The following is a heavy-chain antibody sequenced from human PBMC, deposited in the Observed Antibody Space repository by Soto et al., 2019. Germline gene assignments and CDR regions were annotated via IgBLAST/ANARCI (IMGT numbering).Heavy chain of an antibody. Sequence: GGSLRLSCAASGFTFSSYSMNWVRQAPGKGLEWVSYISSSSSTIYYADSVKGRFTISRDNAKNSLYLQMNSLRDEDTAVYYCARGRNEFGVSAAVGDYFDYWGQGTLVTVSS. V-gene: IGHV3-48*02. J-gene: IGHJ4*02. CDR1: GFTFSSYS. D-gene: IGHD6-19*01. CDR3: ARGRNEFGVSAAVGDYFDY. CDR2: ISSSSSTI.